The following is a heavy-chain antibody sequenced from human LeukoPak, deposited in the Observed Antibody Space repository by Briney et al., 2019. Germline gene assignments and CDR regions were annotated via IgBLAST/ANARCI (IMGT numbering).Heavy chain of an antibody. Sequence: SETLSLTCTVSGGSISSSSYYWGWIRQPPGKGLEWIGTIYYTGSTYYNPSLKRRVTISGDTSKNQFSLDLSSVTAADTAVYYCARLYNWYFDLWGRGTLVTVSS. CDR3: ARLYNWYFDL. CDR2: IYYTGST. D-gene: IGHD1-1*01. CDR1: GGSISSSSYY. V-gene: IGHV4-39*01. J-gene: IGHJ2*01.